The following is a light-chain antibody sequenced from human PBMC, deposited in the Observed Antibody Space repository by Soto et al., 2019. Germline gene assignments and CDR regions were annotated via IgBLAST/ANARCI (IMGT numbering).Light chain of an antibody. CDR2: EVV. CDR3: SSYTSSSTVV. V-gene: IGLV2-14*01. Sequence: QSALTHPASVSGSPGQSITISCTGTSSDVGGYNYVSWYQQHPGKAPKLMIYEVVNRPSGVSHRFSGSKSGNTASLTISGLQAEDEADYYCSSYTSSSTVVFGGGTKLTVL. J-gene: IGLJ2*01. CDR1: SSDVGGYNY.